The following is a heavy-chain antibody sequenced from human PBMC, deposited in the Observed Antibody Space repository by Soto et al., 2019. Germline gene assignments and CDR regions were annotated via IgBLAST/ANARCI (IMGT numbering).Heavy chain of an antibody. CDR2: INHSGST. Sequence: QVQLQQWGAGLLKPSETLSLTCAVYGGSFSGYYWSWIRQPPGKGLEWIGEINHSGSTNYNPSLKRRVTISVDTSKNQFSLKLSSVTAADTAVYYCARAVRYCSGGSCYSGYSQSKRNYFDYWGQGTLVTVSS. CDR3: ARAVRYCSGGSCYSGYSQSKRNYFDY. V-gene: IGHV4-34*01. D-gene: IGHD2-15*01. J-gene: IGHJ4*02. CDR1: GGSFSGYY.